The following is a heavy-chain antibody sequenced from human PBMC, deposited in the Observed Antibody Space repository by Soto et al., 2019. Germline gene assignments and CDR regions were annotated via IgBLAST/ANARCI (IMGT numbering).Heavy chain of an antibody. D-gene: IGHD3-10*01. J-gene: IGHJ6*02. CDR3: ARIHRGYYYSYGMDV. Sequence: SETLSLTCTVSGGSISSYYWSWIRQPPGKGLEWIGYIYYSGGTNYNPSLKSRVTISVDTSKNQFSLKLSSVTAADTAVYYCARIHRGYYYSYGMDVWGQGNFGHRLL. CDR1: GGSISSYY. CDR2: IYYSGGT. V-gene: IGHV4-59*01.